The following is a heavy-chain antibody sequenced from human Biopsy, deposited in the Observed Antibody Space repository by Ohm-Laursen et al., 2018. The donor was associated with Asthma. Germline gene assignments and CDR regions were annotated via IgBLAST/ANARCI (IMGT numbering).Heavy chain of an antibody. CDR2: ISYDGSDK. CDR1: GFSFSNFA. Sequence: SLRLSCTASGFSFSNFAIHWVRQAPGKGLEWVAFISYDGSDKFYADSVKGRFTTSRDNSQNTLDLHMNRLTFEDTAVYYCARASVVKHYYYYGMDVWGPGTTVTVFS. CDR3: ARASVVKHYYYYGMDV. V-gene: IGHV3-30-3*01. J-gene: IGHJ6*02.